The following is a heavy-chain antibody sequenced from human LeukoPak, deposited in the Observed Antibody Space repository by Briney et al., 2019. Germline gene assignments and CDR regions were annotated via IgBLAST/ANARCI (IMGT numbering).Heavy chain of an antibody. V-gene: IGHV1-8*03. CDR2: MNPNSGNT. CDR1: GYTFTSYD. J-gene: IGHJ4*02. D-gene: IGHD6-19*01. Sequence: ASVKVSCKASGYTFTSYDINWVRQATGQGLEWMGWMNPNSGNTGYAQKFQGRVTITRNTSISTAYMELSSLRSEDTAVYYCARGRGVAGTGKFDYWDQGTLVTVSS. CDR3: ARGRGVAGTGKFDY.